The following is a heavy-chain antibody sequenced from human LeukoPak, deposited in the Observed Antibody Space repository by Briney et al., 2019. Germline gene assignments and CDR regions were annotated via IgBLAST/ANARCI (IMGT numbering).Heavy chain of an antibody. J-gene: IGHJ4*02. Sequence: SGPTLVNPTQTLTLTCTFSGFSLSTTGVGVAWIRQSPGKALEWLAVNYWNDDKGYSPSLKSRLTITKDTSKNQVVLIMTNMDPVDTGTYYCAHKGRGSGSYNMWGQGTLVTVSS. CDR2: NYWNDDK. CDR3: AHKGRGSGSYNM. V-gene: IGHV2-5*01. D-gene: IGHD3-10*01. CDR1: GFSLSTTGVG.